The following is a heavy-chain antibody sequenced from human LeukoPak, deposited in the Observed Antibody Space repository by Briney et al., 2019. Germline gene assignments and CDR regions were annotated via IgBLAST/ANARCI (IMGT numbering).Heavy chain of an antibody. CDR3: AGGLLWFGELSTVDI. V-gene: IGHV4-59*01. D-gene: IGHD3-10*01. Sequence: PSETLSLTCTVSGGSISSYYWSWIRQPPGKGLEWIGYIYYSGSTSYNPSLKSRVTISVDTSKNQFSLKLRSVTAADTAVYYCAGGLLWFGELSTVDIWGQGTMVTVSS. CDR2: IYYSGST. CDR1: GGSISSYY. J-gene: IGHJ3*02.